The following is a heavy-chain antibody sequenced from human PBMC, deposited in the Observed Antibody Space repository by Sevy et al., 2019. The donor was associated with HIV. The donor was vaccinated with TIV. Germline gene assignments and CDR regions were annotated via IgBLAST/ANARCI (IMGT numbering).Heavy chain of an antibody. J-gene: IGHJ6*02. D-gene: IGHD3-16*01. V-gene: IGHV3-23*01. CDR1: GLTFSSYA. Sequence: GGSLRLSCAASGLTFSSYAMAWVRQAPGKGLEWISAIRRSGDRKYYAESVKGRFTISRDNSKNKVYLQMNSLRAEDTAVYYCAKDKGGLRPSYGLDAWGQGTTVTVSS. CDR3: AKDKGGLRPSYGLDA. CDR2: IRRSGDRK.